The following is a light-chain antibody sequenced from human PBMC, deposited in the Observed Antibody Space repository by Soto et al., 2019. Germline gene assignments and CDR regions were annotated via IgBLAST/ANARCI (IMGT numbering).Light chain of an antibody. J-gene: IGKJ2*01. Sequence: EIVMTQSPATLSVSPGERATLSCRASQSVSSNLAWYQQKPGQAPRLLIYGASTRATGIPARFSGSGSGTDFTLTISSLQSEDFAVYYCQQYNKWPYTFGQGTKVEIK. CDR3: QQYNKWPYT. CDR1: QSVSSN. CDR2: GAS. V-gene: IGKV3D-15*01.